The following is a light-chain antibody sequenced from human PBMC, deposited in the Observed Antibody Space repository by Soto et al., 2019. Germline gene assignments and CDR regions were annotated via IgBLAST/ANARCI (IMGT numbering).Light chain of an antibody. Sequence: EIVLTQSPGTLSLSPGERATLSCRASQSVSSSYLAWYQQKPGQAPRLLIYGASSRAPGIPDRFSGSGSGTDFTLTISRLEPEGFEVYYCQQYGSSPPYTFGQGTKLEIK. J-gene: IGKJ2*01. CDR3: QQYGSSPPYT. CDR1: QSVSSSY. CDR2: GAS. V-gene: IGKV3-20*01.